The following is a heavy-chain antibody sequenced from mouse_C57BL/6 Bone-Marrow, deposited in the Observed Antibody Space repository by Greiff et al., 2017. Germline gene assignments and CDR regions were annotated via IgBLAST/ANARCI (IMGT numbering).Heavy chain of an antibody. Sequence: VQLQESGAELVKPGASVKISCKASGYAFSSYWMNWVKQRPGKGLEWIGQIYPGDGDTNYNGKFTGKATLTADKSSSTAYMQRSSLPSDASAVYFCARFTTVVASNWYFDVWGTGTTVTVSS. CDR3: ARFTTVVASNWYFDV. J-gene: IGHJ1*03. CDR2: IYPGDGDT. CDR1: GYAFSSYW. D-gene: IGHD1-1*01. V-gene: IGHV1-80*01.